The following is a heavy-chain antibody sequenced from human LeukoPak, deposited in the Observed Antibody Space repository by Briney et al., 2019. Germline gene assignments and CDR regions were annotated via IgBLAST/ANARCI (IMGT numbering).Heavy chain of an antibody. CDR3: ARSAAIPYYYGMDV. V-gene: IGHV4-61*02. CDR1: GVSISSGSYD. D-gene: IGHD2-2*01. CDR2: IYTSGST. J-gene: IGHJ6*02. Sequence: PSQTLSLTCTVSGVSISSGSYDWRWLRQPAGKGLEWIGRIYTSGSTNYNPSLKSRVTISVDTSKNQFSLKLSSVTAADTAVYYCARSAAIPYYYGMDVWGQGTTVTVSS.